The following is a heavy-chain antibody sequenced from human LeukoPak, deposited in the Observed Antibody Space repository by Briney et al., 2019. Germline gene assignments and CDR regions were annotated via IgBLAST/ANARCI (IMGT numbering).Heavy chain of an antibody. CDR3: AKDTVSGDFDY. V-gene: IGHV3-23*01. D-gene: IGHD3-10*01. CDR2: ISGSGGST. Sequence: GGSLRHSCAASGFTFSSYAMSWVRQAPGKGLEWVSAISGSGGSTYYADSVKGWFTISRDNSKNTLYLQMNSLRAEDTAVYYCAKDTVSGDFDYWGQGTLVTVSS. J-gene: IGHJ4*02. CDR1: GFTFSSYA.